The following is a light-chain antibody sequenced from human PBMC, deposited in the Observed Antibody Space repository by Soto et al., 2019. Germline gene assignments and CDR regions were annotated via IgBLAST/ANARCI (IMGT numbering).Light chain of an antibody. CDR2: DAS. CDR3: QKYNSAPFA. CDR1: QSVSTY. Sequence: DIVLTQSPATLSLSPGERATLSCWASQSVSTYLAWYQQKPGQAPRLLIYDASSRATGIPARFSGSGSGTDFTLTISSVEPEDVATYYCQKYNSAPFAFGPGTKVDIK. V-gene: IGKV3-11*01. J-gene: IGKJ3*01.